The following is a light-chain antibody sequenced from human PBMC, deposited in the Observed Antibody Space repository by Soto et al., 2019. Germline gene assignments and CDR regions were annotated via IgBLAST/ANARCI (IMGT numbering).Light chain of an antibody. V-gene: IGKV1-12*01. Sequence: DIQMTQSPSSVSASVGDRVTISCRASEDINSRLAWYQQKPGNAPKLLIYAAFILQSVVPSRFSGHVSGTDFTLSSGSLQPQEFATYYCQQADSFPITFGHGTRLEIK. CDR1: EDINSR. CDR2: AAF. J-gene: IGKJ5*01. CDR3: QQADSFPIT.